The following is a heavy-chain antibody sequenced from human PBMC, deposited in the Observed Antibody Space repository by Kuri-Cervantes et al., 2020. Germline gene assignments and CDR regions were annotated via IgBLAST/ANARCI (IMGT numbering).Heavy chain of an antibody. CDR1: GSTFSSYS. D-gene: IGHD1-7*01. CDR3: ARDWVLELRSGFDY. V-gene: IGHV3-21*01. CDR2: ISSSSSYI. J-gene: IGHJ4*02. Sequence: GESLKISCAASGSTFSSYSMNWVRQAPGKGLEWVSSISSSSSYIYYADSVKDRFTISRDNAKNSLYLQMNSLRAEDTAVYCCARDWVLELRSGFDYWGQGTLVTVSS.